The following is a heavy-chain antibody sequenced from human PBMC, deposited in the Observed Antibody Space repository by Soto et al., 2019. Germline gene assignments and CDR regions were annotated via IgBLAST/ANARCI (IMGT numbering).Heavy chain of an antibody. V-gene: IGHV1-8*01. CDR3: ARGAVVVVAATCAFDI. CDR1: GYTFTSYD. D-gene: IGHD2-15*01. CDR2: MNPNSGNT. J-gene: IGHJ3*02. Sequence: QVQLVQSGAEVKKPGASVKVSCKASGYTFTSYDINWVRQATGQGLEWMGWMNPNSGNTGYAQKFQGRVTMTRNTSISTAYMKLSSLRSEDTAVYYCARGAVVVVAATCAFDIWGQGTMVTVSS.